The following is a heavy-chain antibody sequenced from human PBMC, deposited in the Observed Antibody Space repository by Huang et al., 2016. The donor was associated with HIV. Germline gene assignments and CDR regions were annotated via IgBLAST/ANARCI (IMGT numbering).Heavy chain of an antibody. V-gene: IGHV6-1*01. CDR3: TRGVRDFDS. D-gene: IGHD3-3*01. Sequence: QVQLQQSGPGLVKHSQPLSLTCAISGDSVSSDSGAWNWIRQSPSRGLEWLGMTYYRSKWYTNYAISVRSRITIKSDTSKNQFSLHLNSVTPEDTGVYYCTRGVRDFDSWGQGTLVTVSS. CDR2: TYYRSKWYT. CDR1: GDSVSSDSGA. J-gene: IGHJ4*02.